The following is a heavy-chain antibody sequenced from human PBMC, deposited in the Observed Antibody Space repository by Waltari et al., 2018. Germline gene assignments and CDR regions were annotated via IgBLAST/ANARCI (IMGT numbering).Heavy chain of an antibody. D-gene: IGHD3-10*01. CDR2: ISPNSGGT. V-gene: IGHV1-2*02. Sequence: QVQLVQSGAEVKKPGASVKVSCKASGYTFTGYYIHWVRQAPGQGLEWMGWISPNSGGTPYAQHFQGRVTMTRDTSSSTAYMELSRLTSDDTAVYYCASEGRDGSFDSWGQGTLVTVSS. CDR1: GYTFTGYY. J-gene: IGHJ4*02. CDR3: ASEGRDGSFDS.